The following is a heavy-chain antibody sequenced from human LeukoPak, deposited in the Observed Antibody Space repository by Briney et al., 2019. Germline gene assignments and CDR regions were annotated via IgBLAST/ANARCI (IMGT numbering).Heavy chain of an antibody. J-gene: IGHJ3*02. V-gene: IGHV1-18*01. Sequence: ASVKVSCKASGYTFTSYGISWVRQAPGQGLEWMGWISAYNGNTNYAQKLQGRVTMTTDTSTSTAYMELRSLRSDDTAVYYCARAGYYDSSGYDAFDIWGQGTMVTVSS. CDR3: ARAGYYDSSGYDAFDI. CDR1: GYTFTSYG. CDR2: ISAYNGNT. D-gene: IGHD3-22*01.